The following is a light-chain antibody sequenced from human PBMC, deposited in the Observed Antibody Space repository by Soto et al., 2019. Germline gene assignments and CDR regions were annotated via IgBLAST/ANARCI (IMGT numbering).Light chain of an antibody. CDR2: LGS. J-gene: IGKJ4*01. Sequence: DIVMSQSPVTLPVTPGEPASISCRSSQSLLNYKVYVYLDWYVQNPGQSPQLLIYLGSNRASGVPDRFSGSVAGTDFTMEISRVAAEDVGIYYCMQALQIPMTFGGGTRVDI. CDR3: MQALQIPMT. CDR1: QSLLNYKVYVY. V-gene: IGKV2-28*01.